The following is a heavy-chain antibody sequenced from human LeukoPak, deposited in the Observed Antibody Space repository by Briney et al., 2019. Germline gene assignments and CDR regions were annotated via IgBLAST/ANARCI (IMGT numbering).Heavy chain of an antibody. V-gene: IGHV4-39*01. D-gene: IGHD3-16*01. CDR1: GGSISSSSYY. CDR2: IYYSGST. J-gene: IGHJ4*02. Sequence: SETLSLTCTVSGGSISSSSYYWGWIRQPPGKGLGWIGSIYYSGSTYYNPSLKSRVTISVDTSKNQFSLRLSSVTAADTAVYYCARQVTFGYAYAYYFDYWGQGTLVTVSS. CDR3: ARQVTFGYAYAYYFDY.